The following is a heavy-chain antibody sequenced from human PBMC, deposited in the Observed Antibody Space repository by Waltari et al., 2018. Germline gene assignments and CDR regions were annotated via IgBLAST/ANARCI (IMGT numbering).Heavy chain of an antibody. Sequence: EVQLVESGGGLIQPGGSLRLSCAASGFTVSRSYMNWVRHAPGKGLDWVSIIYSGGTTYYADSVKGRFTISRDNSKNMLYLQMNSLRAEDTAVYYCARDLWSSGRYAFDIWGQGTMVTVSS. J-gene: IGHJ3*02. CDR3: ARDLWSSGRYAFDI. D-gene: IGHD6-19*01. CDR2: IYSGGTT. CDR1: GFTVSRSY. V-gene: IGHV3-53*01.